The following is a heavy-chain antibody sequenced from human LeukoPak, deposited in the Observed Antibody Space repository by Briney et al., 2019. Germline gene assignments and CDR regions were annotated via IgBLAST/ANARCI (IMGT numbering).Heavy chain of an antibody. CDR3: ARDGSPIKAVTEDYYYYGMDV. CDR1: GFTFSSYG. Sequence: YPGRSLRLSCAASGFTFSSYGMHWVRQAPGKGLEWVAVIWYDGSNKYYADSVKGRFTISRDNSKNTLYLQMNSLRAEDTAVCYCARDGSPIKAVTEDYYYYGMDVWGQGTTVTVSS. J-gene: IGHJ6*02. D-gene: IGHD1-14*01. V-gene: IGHV3-33*01. CDR2: IWYDGSNK.